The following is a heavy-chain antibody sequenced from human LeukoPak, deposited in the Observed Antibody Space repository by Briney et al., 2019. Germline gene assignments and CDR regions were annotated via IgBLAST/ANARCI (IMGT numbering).Heavy chain of an antibody. CDR3: ARQRVIYGSGSTPFYYFDY. CDR1: GYTCTSYG. J-gene: IGHJ4*02. CDR2: ISVYNGNT. D-gene: IGHD3-10*01. Sequence: ASVKVSCKASGYTCTSYGISWVRQAPGQGLEWMGWISVYNGNTNYAQKFQGRVAMTTDTSTSTAYMELRSLRSDDTAVYYCARQRVIYGSGSTPFYYFDYWGQGTLVTVPS. V-gene: IGHV1-18*01.